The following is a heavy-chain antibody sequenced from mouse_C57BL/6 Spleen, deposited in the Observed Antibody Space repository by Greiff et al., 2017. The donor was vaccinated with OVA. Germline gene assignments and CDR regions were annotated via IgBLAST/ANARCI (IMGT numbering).Heavy chain of an antibody. D-gene: IGHD2-5*01. V-gene: IGHV14-1*01. J-gene: IGHJ4*01. CDR2: IDPEDGDT. CDR3: TTSNPYYYAMDY. Sequence: VHVKQSGAELVRPGASVKLSCTASGFNIKDYYMHWVKQRPEQGLEWIGRIDPEDGDTEYAPKFQGKATMTADTSSNTAYLQLSSLTSEDTAVYYCTTSNPYYYAMDYWGQGTSVTVSS. CDR1: GFNIKDYY.